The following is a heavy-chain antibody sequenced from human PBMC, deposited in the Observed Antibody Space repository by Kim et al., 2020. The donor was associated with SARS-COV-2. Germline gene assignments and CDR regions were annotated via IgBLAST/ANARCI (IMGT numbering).Heavy chain of an antibody. CDR2: RGGGT. Sequence: RGGGTYNADAVKGRFSTSREHSQNTLYLKMNSLRAEDTAVYYCARGRAGAYWGQGILVTVSS. CDR3: ARGRAGAY. J-gene: IGHJ4*02. D-gene: IGHD6-13*01. V-gene: IGHV3-23*01.